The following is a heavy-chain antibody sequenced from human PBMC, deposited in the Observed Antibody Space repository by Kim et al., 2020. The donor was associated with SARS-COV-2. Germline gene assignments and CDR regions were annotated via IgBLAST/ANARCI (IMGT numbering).Heavy chain of an antibody. J-gene: IGHJ6*02. CDR2: ISYDGSNK. Sequence: GGSLRLSCAASGFTFSSYGMHWVRQAPGKGLEWVAVISYDGSNKYYADSVKGRFTISRDNSKNTLYLQMNSLRAEDTAVYYCARDYYGSGRTNYYGMDVWGQGTTVTVSS. CDR3: ARDYYGSGRTNYYGMDV. D-gene: IGHD3-10*01. CDR1: GFTFSSYG. V-gene: IGHV3-33*05.